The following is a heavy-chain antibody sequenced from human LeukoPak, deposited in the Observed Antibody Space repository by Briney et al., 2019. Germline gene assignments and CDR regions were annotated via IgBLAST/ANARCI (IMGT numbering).Heavy chain of an antibody. CDR2: IYYDGST. CDR1: GGSIRSYY. J-gene: IGHJ4*02. Sequence: SETLSLTCTVSGGSIRSYYWSWIRQPPGKGLEWIGYIYYDGSTNYNPSLKSRVTISVDTSKNQFSLKLSSMTAADTAVYYCASPYESGVYPPFDYGAKETRVTVP. CDR3: ASPYESGVYPPFDY. D-gene: IGHD3-22*01. V-gene: IGHV4-59*01.